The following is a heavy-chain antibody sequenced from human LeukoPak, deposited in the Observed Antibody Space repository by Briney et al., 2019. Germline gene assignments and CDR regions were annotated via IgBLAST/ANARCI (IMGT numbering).Heavy chain of an antibody. CDR3: ARSAFYYYYMDV. V-gene: IGHV1-46*01. CDR2: INPSGDNT. CDR1: GYTFTSYY. Sequence: ASVKVSCKAAGYTFTSYYMYWVRQAPGQRLQWMGIINPSGDNTNYAQKFQSRVTMTRDMSTTTVYMELSSLRAEDTAVYYCARSAFYYYYMDVWGKGTTVTVSS. J-gene: IGHJ6*03.